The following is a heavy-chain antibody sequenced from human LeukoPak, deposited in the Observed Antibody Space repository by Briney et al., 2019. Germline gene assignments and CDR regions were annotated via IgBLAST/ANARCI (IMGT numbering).Heavy chain of an antibody. CDR2: IYPGYSDP. Sequence: GESLKISRKGSGYSFTSYLIGGVRQMPGKGLAWMGIIYPGYSDPRYRPSFQGQVTISADKSISTDYLQWSSLKASDTAMYYCARLDYYGSGSSFREYYFDYWGQGTLVTVSS. CDR1: GYSFTSYL. V-gene: IGHV5-51*01. J-gene: IGHJ4*02. CDR3: ARLDYYGSGSSFREYYFDY. D-gene: IGHD3-10*01.